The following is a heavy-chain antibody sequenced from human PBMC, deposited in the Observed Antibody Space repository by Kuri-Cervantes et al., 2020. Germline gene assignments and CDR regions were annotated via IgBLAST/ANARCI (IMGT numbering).Heavy chain of an antibody. CDR2: ISAYNGNT. J-gene: IGHJ4*02. CDR1: GYTFTSYG. CDR3: ARVRGGGWTRDTEAFDY. V-gene: IGHV1-18*01. Sequence: ASVKVSCKASGYTFTSYGISWVRQAPGQGLEWMGWISAYNGNTNYAQKLQGRVTMTTDTSTSTAYMELRSLRSDDTAVYYCARVRGGGWTRDTEAFDYWGQGTLVTVSS. D-gene: IGHD6-19*01.